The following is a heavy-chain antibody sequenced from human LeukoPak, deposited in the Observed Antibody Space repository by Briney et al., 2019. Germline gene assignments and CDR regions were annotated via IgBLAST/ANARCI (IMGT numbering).Heavy chain of an antibody. D-gene: IGHD6-13*01. Sequence: GGSLRLSCAASGFTFSSYSMNWVRQAPGKGLEWVSYISSSSSTIYYADSVKGRFTISRDNAKNSLYLQMNSLRAEDTAVYYCALTGIAAAGTLGMDVWGQGTTVTVSS. V-gene: IGHV3-48*04. J-gene: IGHJ6*02. CDR2: ISSSSSTI. CDR3: ALTGIAAAGTLGMDV. CDR1: GFTFSSYS.